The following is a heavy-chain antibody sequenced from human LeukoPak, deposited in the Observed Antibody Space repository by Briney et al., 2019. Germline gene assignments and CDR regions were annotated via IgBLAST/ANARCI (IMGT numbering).Heavy chain of an antibody. CDR1: GFSFDSFS. Sequence: TPGGSLRLSCAASGFSFDSFSKNWVRQAPGKGLEWVASISSSSSYIDYVDSLKGRFTISRDNAQNSLYLQMNNLRAEDTAVYFCAKSNYFDAFDMWGQGTMVSVSS. D-gene: IGHD1-7*01. J-gene: IGHJ3*02. CDR3: AKSNYFDAFDM. V-gene: IGHV3-21*01. CDR2: ISSSSSYI.